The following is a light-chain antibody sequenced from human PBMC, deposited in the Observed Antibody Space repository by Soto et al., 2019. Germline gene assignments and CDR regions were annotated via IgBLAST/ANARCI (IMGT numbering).Light chain of an antibody. CDR1: QSVISNY. CDR2: AAS. V-gene: IGKV3-20*01. J-gene: IGKJ1*01. Sequence: EVVLTQSPGTVSLSPGERVTLSCRASQSVISNYLAWYQQRPGQAPRLLIYAASSRATGIPDRFSCSGSGTDVTLSISSIEPEDFAVYYCQQYGSSLTWTFGQGTTVEMK. CDR3: QQYGSSLTWT.